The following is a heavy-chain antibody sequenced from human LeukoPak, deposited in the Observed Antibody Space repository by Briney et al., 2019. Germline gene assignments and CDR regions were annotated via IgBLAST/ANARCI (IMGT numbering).Heavy chain of an antibody. J-gene: IGHJ4*02. CDR3: ARGETRGYGGYDWAY. Sequence: ASVKGSCKASRYTFTSYDINWVRQAPGQGLEWMGWMNPNSGNTGYAQKFQGRVTITRNTSISTAYMELSSLRSEDTAVYYCARGETRGYGGYDWAYWGQGTLVTVSS. CDR1: RYTFTSYD. D-gene: IGHD5-12*01. CDR2: MNPNSGNT. V-gene: IGHV1-8*03.